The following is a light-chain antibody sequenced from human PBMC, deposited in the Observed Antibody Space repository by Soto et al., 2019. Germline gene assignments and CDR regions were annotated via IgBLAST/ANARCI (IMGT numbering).Light chain of an antibody. CDR2: KAS. CDR1: QSISSW. Sequence: DIQMTQSPSTLSASVGDRVTITCRASQSISSWLAWYQQKPGKAPKLLIYKASSLESGVPSRFSGSGPGTEFTRTISSLQPDDFATYYCQQYNSYPCTFGQGTTVEIK. J-gene: IGKJ1*01. CDR3: QQYNSYPCT. V-gene: IGKV1-5*03.